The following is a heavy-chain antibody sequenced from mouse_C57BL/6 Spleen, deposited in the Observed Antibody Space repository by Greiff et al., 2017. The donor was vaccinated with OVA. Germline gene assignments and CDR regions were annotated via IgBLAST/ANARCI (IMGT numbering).Heavy chain of an antibody. CDR3: ARAYYSAYAMDY. V-gene: IGHV1-64*01. D-gene: IGHD2-12*01. CDR2: IHPNSGST. Sequence: VQLQQPGAELVKPGASVKLSCKASGYTFTSYWMHWVKQRPGQGLEWIGMIHPNSGSTNYNEKFKSKATLTVDKSSSTAYMQLSSMTSEDSAVDYCARAYYSAYAMDYWGQGTSVTVSA. J-gene: IGHJ4*01. CDR1: GYTFTSYW.